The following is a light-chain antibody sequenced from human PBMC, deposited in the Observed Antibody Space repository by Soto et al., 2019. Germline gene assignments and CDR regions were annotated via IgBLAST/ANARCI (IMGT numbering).Light chain of an antibody. J-gene: IGLJ2*01. V-gene: IGLV2-14*01. CDR2: EVS. Sequence: QSDLTQPASVSGSPGQSITISCTGTSSDVGGYNYVSWYQQHPGKAPKLMIYEVSNRPSGVSNRFSGSKSGNTASLTISGLQSEDEADYYCSSYTSSSTYVVFGGGTKLTV. CDR3: SSYTSSSTYVV. CDR1: SSDVGGYNY.